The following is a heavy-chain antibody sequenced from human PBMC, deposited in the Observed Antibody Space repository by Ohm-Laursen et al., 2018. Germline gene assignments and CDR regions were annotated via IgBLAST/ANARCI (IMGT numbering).Heavy chain of an antibody. J-gene: IGHJ4*01. Sequence: SLRLSCAASGFTFRIYTMSWVRQAPGKGLEGVAAISSSGGHTYYADSVTGRVSISRDNSKNTVSLQMDRLRDDDTAVYYCAKLGDDSAYGGYWGQGTLVTVSS. CDR2: ISSSGGHT. CDR3: AKLGDDSAYGGY. D-gene: IGHD5-12*01. CDR1: GFTFRIYT. V-gene: IGHV3-23*01.